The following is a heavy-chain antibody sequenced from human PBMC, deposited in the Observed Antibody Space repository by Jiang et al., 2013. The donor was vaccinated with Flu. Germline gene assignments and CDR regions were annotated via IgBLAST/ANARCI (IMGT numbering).Heavy chain of an antibody. J-gene: IGHJ4*02. Sequence: LKSRVSISGDTSKNQXSLKLNSVTAADTAVYYCARGPGGSPAGRYFDYWGQGTLVTVSS. D-gene: IGHD6-13*01. CDR3: ARGPGGSPAGRYFDY. V-gene: IGHV4-39*01.